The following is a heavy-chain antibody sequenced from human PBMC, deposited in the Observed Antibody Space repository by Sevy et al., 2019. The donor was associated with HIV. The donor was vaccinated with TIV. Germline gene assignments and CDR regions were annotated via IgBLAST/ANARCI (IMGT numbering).Heavy chain of an antibody. V-gene: IGHV3-7*01. CDR3: ATKGGSRPNDAFDT. CDR1: GFSFSWYW. D-gene: IGHD3-10*01. Sequence: GGSLRLSCAASGFSFSWYWMSWVRQTPEKGLEWVANIKQGGSEKNYVDSVSGRLTISRDNTKNSVYLKMNSQGADDTAGYYGATKGGSRPNDAFDTWGQGTMVTVSS. CDR2: IKQGGSEK. J-gene: IGHJ3*02.